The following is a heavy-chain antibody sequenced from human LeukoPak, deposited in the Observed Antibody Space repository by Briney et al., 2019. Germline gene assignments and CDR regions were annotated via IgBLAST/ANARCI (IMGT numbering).Heavy chain of an antibody. CDR3: ARVETIFGVVEYYYYMDV. CDR1: GFTFSSYA. J-gene: IGHJ6*03. D-gene: IGHD3-3*01. CDR2: ISGSGGST. V-gene: IGHV3-23*01. Sequence: GGSLRLSCAASGFTFSSYAMSWVRQAPGKGLEWVSAISGSGGSTYYADSVKGRFTISRDNSKNTLYLQMNSLRAEDTAVYYCARVETIFGVVEYYYYMDVWGKGTTVTVSS.